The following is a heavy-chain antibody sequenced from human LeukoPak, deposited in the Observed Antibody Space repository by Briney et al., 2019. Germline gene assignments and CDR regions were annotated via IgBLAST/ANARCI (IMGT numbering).Heavy chain of an antibody. Sequence: GGSLRLSCAGSGFSFSYYVMHWVRQAPGKGLEWVALIATDGGERYYADSVKGRFTIYRDNSKNTLYVQMNSLRPEDTAIYYCARARGDSSPASRYFDYWGQGAPVTVSS. CDR2: IATDGGER. J-gene: IGHJ4*02. D-gene: IGHD5-18*01. V-gene: IGHV3-30-3*01. CDR1: GFSFSYYV. CDR3: ARARGDSSPASRYFDY.